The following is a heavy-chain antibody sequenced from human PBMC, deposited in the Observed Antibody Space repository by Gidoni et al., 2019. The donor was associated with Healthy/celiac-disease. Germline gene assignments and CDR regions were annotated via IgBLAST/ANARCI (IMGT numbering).Heavy chain of an antibody. CDR1: GFTFISYG. V-gene: IGHV3-30*18. D-gene: IGHD2-15*01. CDR3: AKDLIRSPSSGGSLDLFGFDY. CDR2: ISYDGSNK. Sequence: QVQLVESGGGVVQPGRSLRLSREASGFTFISYGMHWVRQAPGTGLEWVAVISYDGSNKYYADSVKGRFTISRDNSKNTLYLQMNSLRAEDTAVYYCAKDLIRSPSSGGSLDLFGFDYWGQGTLVTVSS. J-gene: IGHJ4*02.